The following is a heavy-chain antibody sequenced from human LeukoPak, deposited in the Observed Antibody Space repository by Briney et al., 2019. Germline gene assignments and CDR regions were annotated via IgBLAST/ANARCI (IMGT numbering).Heavy chain of an antibody. Sequence: GESLKISCKGSGYSFSSYWIAWVRQMSGKGLEWMGIIYPGDSDTTYSPSFQGQVTISADKSISTAYLQWRSLKASDTAMYYCARLGAAMDWTQWFDPGGQGTPVTVSS. CDR2: IYPGDSDT. D-gene: IGHD5-18*01. CDR1: GYSFSSYW. J-gene: IGHJ5*02. CDR3: ARLGAAMDWTQWFDP. V-gene: IGHV5-51*01.